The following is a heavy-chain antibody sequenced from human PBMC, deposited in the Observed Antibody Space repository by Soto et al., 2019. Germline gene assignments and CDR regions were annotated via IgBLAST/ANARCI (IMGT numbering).Heavy chain of an antibody. Sequence: SQTLSLTCTVSGGSISSYYWSWIRQPPGKGLEWIGYIYYSGSTNYNPSLKSRVTISVDTSKNQFALKLSSVTAADTAVYYCARQHDSSGYYFDYWGQGTLVTVSS. CDR2: IYYSGST. CDR3: ARQHDSSGYYFDY. D-gene: IGHD3-22*01. J-gene: IGHJ4*02. CDR1: GGSISSYY. V-gene: IGHV4-59*08.